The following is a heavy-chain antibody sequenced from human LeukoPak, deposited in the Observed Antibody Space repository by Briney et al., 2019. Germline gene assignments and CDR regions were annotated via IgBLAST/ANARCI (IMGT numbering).Heavy chain of an antibody. CDR2: IGVGGIT. Sequence: GGSLRLSCTASGFTFSDYAMMWVRQAPGKGLEWVSTIGVGGITYYTDSVKGRFTISRDNSKNTLYVQMNSLRAEDTAVYYCAKDRDSTWYDWGQGSLVTVSS. V-gene: IGHV3-23*01. CDR3: AKDRDSTWYD. CDR1: GFTFSDYA. J-gene: IGHJ4*02. D-gene: IGHD6-13*01.